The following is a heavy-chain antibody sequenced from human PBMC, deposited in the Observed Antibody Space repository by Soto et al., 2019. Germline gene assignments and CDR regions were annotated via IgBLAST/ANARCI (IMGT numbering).Heavy chain of an antibody. CDR3: ARTIGTQRGYYFDY. D-gene: IGHD1-1*01. J-gene: IGHJ4*02. CDR2: IYSGGST. V-gene: IGHV3-53*02. Sequence: EVQLVETGGGLIQPGGSLRLSCAASGFTVSSNYMSWVRQAPGKGLEWVSVIYSGGSTYYADSVKGRFTISRDNSKNTLYLQMNSLRAVDTAVYYCARTIGTQRGYYFDYWGQGTLVTVSS. CDR1: GFTVSSNY.